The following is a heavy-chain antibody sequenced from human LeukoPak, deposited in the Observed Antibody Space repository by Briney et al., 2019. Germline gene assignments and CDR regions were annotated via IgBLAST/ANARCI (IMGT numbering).Heavy chain of an antibody. D-gene: IGHD3-22*01. CDR3: ARPYDSSGYDTDY. CDR2: IYPGDSDT. J-gene: IGHJ4*02. CDR1: XYSFTSYW. V-gene: IGHV5-51*01. Sequence: ESLXIXCXGXXYSFTSYWIGWVRQMPGKGLEWMGIIYPGDSDTRYSPSFQGQVTISADKSISTAYLQWSSLKASDTAMYYCARPYDSSGYDTDYWGQGTLVTVSS.